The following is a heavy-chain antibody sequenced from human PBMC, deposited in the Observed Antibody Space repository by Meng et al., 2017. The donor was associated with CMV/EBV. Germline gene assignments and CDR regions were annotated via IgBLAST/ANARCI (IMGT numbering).Heavy chain of an antibody. CDR1: GGSISSYY. D-gene: IGHD4-23*01. V-gene: IGHV4-4*07. CDR3: ARVLRWNGVIDY. Sequence: HVQLQDAGPGLVNLSETLSLTCTVSGGSISSYYWSWIWQPAGKGLEWIGRIYTSGSTNYNPSLKSRVTMSVDTSKNQFSLKLSSVTAADTAVYYCARVLRWNGVIDYWGQGTLVTVSS. J-gene: IGHJ4*02. CDR2: IYTSGST.